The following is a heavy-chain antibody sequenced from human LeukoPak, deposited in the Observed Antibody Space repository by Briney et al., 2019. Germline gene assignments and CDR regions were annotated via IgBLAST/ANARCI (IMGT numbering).Heavy chain of an antibody. CDR3: AKEVGTFTLDY. J-gene: IGHJ4*02. CDR1: GFSFSTYG. D-gene: IGHD1-26*01. CDR2: ISYDGSDK. V-gene: IGHV3-30*18. Sequence: PGGSLRLSCAASGFSFSTYGMHWVRQAPGKRLEWVTVISYDGSDKYYADSVKGRFTISRDNSRNTLYLQMNSLRVEDTAVYYCAKEVGTFTLDYWGQGTLVTVSS.